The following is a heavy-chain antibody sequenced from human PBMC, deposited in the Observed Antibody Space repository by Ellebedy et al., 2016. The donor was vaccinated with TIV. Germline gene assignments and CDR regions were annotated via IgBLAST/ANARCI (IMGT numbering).Heavy chain of an antibody. CDR2: INSDGSRT. D-gene: IGHD1-7*01. CDR3: ARGDRAGTTRLVDY. J-gene: IGHJ4*02. Sequence: PGGSLRLSCAASGFTFSSHWLHWVRHAPGKGLVWFSRINSDGSRTNYADSVKGRFTISRDNAKNTLYLQMNSLRAEDTAVYYCARGDRAGTTRLVDYWGQGTLGTVSS. V-gene: IGHV3-74*01. CDR1: GFTFSSHW.